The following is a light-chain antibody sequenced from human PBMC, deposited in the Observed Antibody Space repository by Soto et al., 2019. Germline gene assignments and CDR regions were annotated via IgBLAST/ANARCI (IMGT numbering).Light chain of an antibody. Sequence: DIQMTQSPSSLSASVGDRVTITCQASQDISNYLNWYQQKPGKAPKLLIYDASTWETGAPSRFSGSGHATDFKFPISSLQPEDIATYYCQQYDNLPPYTFGQGTKLEIK. CDR2: DAS. V-gene: IGKV1-33*01. J-gene: IGKJ2*01. CDR1: QDISNY. CDR3: QQYDNLPPYT.